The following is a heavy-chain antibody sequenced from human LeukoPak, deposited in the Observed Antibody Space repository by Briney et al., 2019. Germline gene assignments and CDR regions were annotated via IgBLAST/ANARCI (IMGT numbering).Heavy chain of an antibody. D-gene: IGHD2-2*01. V-gene: IGHV3-23*01. CDR2: ISGSGGST. Sequence: GGSLRLSCAASGFTFSSYTMSWVRQAPGKGLEWVSAISGSGGSTYYADSVKGRFTISRDNSKNTLYLQMNSLRAEDTAVYYCAKDPPPEYQLLTYFDYWGQGTLVTVSS. J-gene: IGHJ4*02. CDR1: GFTFSSYT. CDR3: AKDPPPEYQLLTYFDY.